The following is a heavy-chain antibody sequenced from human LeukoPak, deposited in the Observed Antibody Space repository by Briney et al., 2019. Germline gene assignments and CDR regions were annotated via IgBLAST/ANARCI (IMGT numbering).Heavy chain of an antibody. J-gene: IGHJ4*02. CDR2: IKQDGSEK. CDR3: TKDQGPDYSPLGSATHAY. CDR1: GFTFSSYW. Sequence: PGGSLRLSCAASGFTFSSYWMSWVRQAPGKGLEWVANIKQDGSEKIYVDSVKGRFTISRDNAKNSLYLQMDSLNAEDTAIYYCTKDQGPDYSPLGSATHAYWGQGALVSVSS. V-gene: IGHV3-7*03. D-gene: IGHD2-21*01.